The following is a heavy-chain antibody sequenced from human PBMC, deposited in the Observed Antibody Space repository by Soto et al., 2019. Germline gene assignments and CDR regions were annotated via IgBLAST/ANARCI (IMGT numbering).Heavy chain of an antibody. V-gene: IGHV4-34*01. CDR2: INHSRRT. Sequence: QVQLQQCGAQLFKPSETLSLTCAVYGGSFSGYYWSWIRQPQGKGLEWIGEINHSRRTKYIPSLKGRFAMSVHTPKNQSSRKLSCVSAADTAVYYWARGSVNSWRYQTPFHYWGQGTLLTVSS. J-gene: IGHJ4*02. CDR3: ARGSVNSWRYQTPFHY. D-gene: IGHD1-26*01. CDR1: GGSFSGYY.